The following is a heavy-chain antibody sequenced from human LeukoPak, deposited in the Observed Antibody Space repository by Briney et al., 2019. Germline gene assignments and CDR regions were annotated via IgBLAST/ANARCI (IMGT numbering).Heavy chain of an antibody. Sequence: GGSLRLSCAASGFTFSSYAMSWVRQAPGKGLEWVSSITDSGGSRFHADSVKGRFTISRDNSMNTLYLQMNSLRAEDTAVYYCAKVLSVGKVFHYDYWGQGTLVIVSS. CDR3: AKVLSVGKVFHYDY. CDR2: ITDSGGSR. J-gene: IGHJ4*02. D-gene: IGHD3-16*01. CDR1: GFTFSSYA. V-gene: IGHV3-23*01.